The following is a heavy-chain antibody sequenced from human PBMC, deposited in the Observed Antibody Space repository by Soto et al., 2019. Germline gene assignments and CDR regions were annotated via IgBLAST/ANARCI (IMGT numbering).Heavy chain of an antibody. CDR1: GFTFSTYA. J-gene: IGHJ4*02. D-gene: IGHD6-19*01. CDR2: ISGSGDST. CDR3: AKERSSGWSFDY. Sequence: EVQLLESGGGLVQPGGSLRLSCAASGFTFSTYAMNWVRQAPGKGLEWVSGISGSGDSTYYADSVKGRFTVSRDNSKDTLDLQMNSLRAEDTAVFYCAKERSSGWSFDYWGQGTLVTVPS. V-gene: IGHV3-23*01.